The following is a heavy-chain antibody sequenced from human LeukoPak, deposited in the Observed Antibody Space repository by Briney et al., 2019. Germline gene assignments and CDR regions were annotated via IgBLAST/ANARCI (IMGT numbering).Heavy chain of an antibody. J-gene: IGHJ4*02. V-gene: IGHV3-7*04. CDR3: ARGGGYASDY. D-gene: IGHD2-2*01. CDR2: IKQDGREK. Sequence: PGGSLRLSCAASGVIFSTYCMSSVRQAPGKGLKWVATIKQDGREKFYVDSAKGRFTISRDNAKKSLYLQMNSLRGEDTGIYYCARGGGYASDYWGQGTLVTVSS. CDR1: GVIFSTYC.